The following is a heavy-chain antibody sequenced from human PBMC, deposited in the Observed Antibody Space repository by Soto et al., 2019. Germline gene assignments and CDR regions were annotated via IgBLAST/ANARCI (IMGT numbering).Heavy chain of an antibody. D-gene: IGHD3-3*01. CDR3: TTETYDFWSGYHNWFDP. Sequence: LRLSCAASGFTFSNAWMNWVRQAPGKGLEWVGRIKSKIDGGTTDYAAPVKGRFTISRDDSKNTLYLQMNSLKTEDTAVYFCTTETYDFWSGYHNWFDPWGQGTLVTVSS. V-gene: IGHV3-15*07. J-gene: IGHJ5*02. CDR1: GFTFSNAW. CDR2: IKSKIDGGTT.